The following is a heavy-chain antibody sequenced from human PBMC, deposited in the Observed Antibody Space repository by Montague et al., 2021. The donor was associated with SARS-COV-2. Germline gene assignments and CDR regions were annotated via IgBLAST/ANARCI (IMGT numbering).Heavy chain of an antibody. Sequence: SETLSLTCTVSGGSISSYYWSWIRQPPGKGLEWLGYIYYSGSTNYNPSLKSRVAISVDTSKNQFSLKLSSVTAADTAVYYCARGREYSSSAGFDYWGQGTLVTVSS. CDR2: IYYSGST. CDR3: ARGREYSSSAGFDY. V-gene: IGHV4-59*01. CDR1: GGSISSYY. D-gene: IGHD6-6*01. J-gene: IGHJ4*02.